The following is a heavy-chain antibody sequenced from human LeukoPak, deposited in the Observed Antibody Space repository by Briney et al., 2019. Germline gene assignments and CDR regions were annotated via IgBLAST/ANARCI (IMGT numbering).Heavy chain of an antibody. V-gene: IGHV1-69*05. J-gene: IGHJ4*02. CDR2: IIPIFGTA. D-gene: IGHD6-19*01. CDR3: AEHIRYGSGWPPTFVDY. CDR1: GGTFSSYA. Sequence: SVKVSCKASGGTFSSYAISWVRQTPGQGREWMGRIIPIFGTANYAQKFQGRVTITTDASTSTAYMELSSLRSEDTAVYYCAEHIRYGSGWPPTFVDYWCQGTLVTVSS.